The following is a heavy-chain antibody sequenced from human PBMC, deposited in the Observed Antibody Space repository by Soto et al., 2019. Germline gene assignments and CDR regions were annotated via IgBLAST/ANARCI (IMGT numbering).Heavy chain of an antibody. J-gene: IGHJ6*02. Sequence: PGGSLRLSCAASGFTFSSDWMHWVRQAPGKGLVWVSRINTDGSGTSYADSVKGRFTISRDNAKNTLYLQMNSLRAEDTAVYYCTRPYDCSGDDCYSGWYYYYGMDVRGQGTTVTVSS. V-gene: IGHV3-74*01. CDR3: TRPYDCSGDDCYSGWYYYYGMDV. CDR2: INTDGSGT. D-gene: IGHD2-15*01. CDR1: GFTFSSDW.